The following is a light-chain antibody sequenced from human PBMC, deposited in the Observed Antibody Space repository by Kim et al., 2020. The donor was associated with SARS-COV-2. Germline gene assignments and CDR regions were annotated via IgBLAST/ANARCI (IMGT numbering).Light chain of an antibody. J-gene: IGKJ4*01. CDR1: QSVSRN. CDR2: GAS. Sequence: EIVMTQSPATLSVSPGERATLSCRASQSVSRNLAWYQLKPGQAPRLLIYGASTRATGIPDRFSGSGSGTEFTLIISSLQSEDFAVYYCQQYKDWPPLTFGGGNKVDIK. CDR3: QQYKDWPPLT. V-gene: IGKV3-15*01.